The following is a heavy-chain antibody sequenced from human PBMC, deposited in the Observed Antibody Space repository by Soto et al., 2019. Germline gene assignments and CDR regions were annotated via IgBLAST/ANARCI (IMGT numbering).Heavy chain of an antibody. CDR3: AKATATSGGAFEI. V-gene: IGHV3-23*01. CDR2: ILVGGSP. CDR1: GFICRSYD. Sequence: GSLRLSCAVSGFICRSYDMSWVRQAPGKGLEWVSTILVGGSPHYEDSVKGRFTISRDTSKNTVYLQMNSLTAGDTAVYYCAKATATSGGAFEIYGQGAMVTVSS. J-gene: IGHJ3*02. D-gene: IGHD1-1*01.